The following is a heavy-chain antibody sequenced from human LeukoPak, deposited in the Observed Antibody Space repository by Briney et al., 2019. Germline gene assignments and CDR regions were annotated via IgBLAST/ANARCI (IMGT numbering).Heavy chain of an antibody. J-gene: IGHJ4*02. D-gene: IGHD5-12*01. CDR1: GFTFSSYG. Sequence: GGSLRLSCAASGFTFSSYGMHWVRQAPGKGLEWVAFIRYDGSNKYYADSVKGRFTISRDNSKNTLYLQMNSLRAEDTAVYYCAKRVDIVATMGYPKQKAPTVTYWGQGTLVTVSS. V-gene: IGHV3-30*02. CDR3: AKRVDIVATMGYPKQKAPTVTY. CDR2: IRYDGSNK.